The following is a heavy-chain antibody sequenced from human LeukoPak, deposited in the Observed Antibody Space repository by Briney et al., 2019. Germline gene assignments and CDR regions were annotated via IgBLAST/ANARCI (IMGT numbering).Heavy chain of an antibody. CDR1: GLTFSTNW. CDR2: IKQDGSYK. J-gene: IGHJ4*02. D-gene: IGHD4-23*01. Sequence: PGGSLRLTCAASGLTFSTNWMSWVRQAPGKGLEWVANIKQDGSYKNYVASVKGRFTISRDNAKNSLYLQMDSLRVEDTAVYYCARDGKSKQGFDYWGQGTLVTVSS. V-gene: IGHV3-7*01. CDR3: ARDGKSKQGFDY.